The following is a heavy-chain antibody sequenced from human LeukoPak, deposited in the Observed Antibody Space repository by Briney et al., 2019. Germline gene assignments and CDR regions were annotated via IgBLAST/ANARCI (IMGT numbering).Heavy chain of an antibody. D-gene: IGHD6-19*01. CDR1: GYTFTGYY. CDR3: ARASGWYMYYFDY. V-gene: IGHV1-2*02. J-gene: IGHJ4*02. Sequence: GASVKVSCKASGYTFTGYYMHWVRQAPGQGLEWMGWINPNSGGTNYAQKFQGRVTMTRDTSASTAYMELSSLRSEDMAVYYCARASGWYMYYFDYWGQGTLVTVSS. CDR2: INPNSGGT.